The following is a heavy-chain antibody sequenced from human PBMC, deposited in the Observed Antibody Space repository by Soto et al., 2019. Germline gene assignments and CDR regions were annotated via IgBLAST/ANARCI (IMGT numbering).Heavy chain of an antibody. J-gene: IGHJ4*02. CDR2: IIPILGIA. V-gene: IGHV1-69*08. CDR3: ARDPGDFYCSGGSCYFDY. CDR1: GGTFSSYT. Sequence: QVQLVQSGAEVKKPGYSVKVSCKASGGTFSSYTISWVRQAPGQGLEWMGRIIPILGIANYAQKFQGRVTITADKSTSTAYMELSSLRSEDTAVYYCARDPGDFYCSGGSCYFDYWGQGTLVTVSS. D-gene: IGHD2-15*01.